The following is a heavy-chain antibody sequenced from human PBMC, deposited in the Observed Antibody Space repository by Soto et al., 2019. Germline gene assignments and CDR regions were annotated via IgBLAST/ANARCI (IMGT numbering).Heavy chain of an antibody. CDR1: GYRFTSYW. CDR3: ATQGYCSSTSCCTVDS. CDR2: IYPGDSDT. Sequence: GESMKISCKGSGYRFTSYWIGWVRQMPGKGLEWMGIIYPGDSDTRYSPSFQGQVTISADKSISTAYLQWSSLKASDTVMYYCATQGYCSSTSCCTVDSCGQGTLVTVSS. J-gene: IGHJ4*02. V-gene: IGHV5-51*01. D-gene: IGHD2-2*02.